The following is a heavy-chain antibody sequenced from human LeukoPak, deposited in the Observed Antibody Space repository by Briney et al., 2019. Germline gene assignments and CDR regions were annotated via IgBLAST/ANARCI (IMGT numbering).Heavy chain of an antibody. J-gene: IGHJ4*02. CDR2: ISWNSGSI. Sequence: PGRSLRLSCAASGFTFDDYAMHWVRQAPGKGLEWVSGISWNSGSIGYADSVKGRFTISRDNAKNSLSLQMNSLRAEDTALYYCAKDAFGALYYFDFWGQGTLVTVSS. V-gene: IGHV3-9*01. D-gene: IGHD1-26*01. CDR1: GFTFDDYA. CDR3: AKDAFGALYYFDF.